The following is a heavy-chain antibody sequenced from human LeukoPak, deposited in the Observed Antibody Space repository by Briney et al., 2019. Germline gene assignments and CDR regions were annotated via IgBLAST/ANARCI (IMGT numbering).Heavy chain of an antibody. J-gene: IGHJ1*01. D-gene: IGHD6-13*01. CDR2: IRYDGSNK. V-gene: IGHV3-30*02. Sequence: GGALRLSCAASGFTFSSYCMHWGRQAPGKGLGWVAFIRYDGSNKYYADSVKGRFTISRDNSKNTLYLQMNSLRAEDTAVYYCAKGPGAAVGKRYIQHWGQGTLVTVSS. CDR3: AKGPGAAVGKRYIQH. CDR1: GFTFSSYC.